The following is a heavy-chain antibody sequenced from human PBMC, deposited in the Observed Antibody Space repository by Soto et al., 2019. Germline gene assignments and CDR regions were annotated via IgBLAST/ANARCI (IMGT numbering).Heavy chain of an antibody. CDR3: AILTPTSRTFSI. CDR2: IHYSVTT. V-gene: IGHV4-31*01. D-gene: IGHD2-8*01. J-gene: IGHJ4*02. CDR1: DDSITAGGHY. Sequence: TLSLTRTVLDDSITAGGHYWAGICQHPERGLWWLCNIHYSVTTGYNPSLKGQLTVSVDTSKNTFSLSLSSVTAADTAIYYCAILTPTSRTFSIWGRGTLVTVSS.